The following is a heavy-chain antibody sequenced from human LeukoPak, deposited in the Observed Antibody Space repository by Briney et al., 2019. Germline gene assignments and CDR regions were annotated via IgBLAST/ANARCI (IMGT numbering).Heavy chain of an antibody. CDR1: GISFSDYY. Sequence: GGSLRLSCAASGISFSDYYMSWIRQAPGKGLEWIAYISGSGDTIKYADFVEGRFTISRDNAKRSVYLEMNSLTDEDTAVYFCTRGVAMAIWSQGTLVTVSS. J-gene: IGHJ4*02. CDR3: TRGVAMAI. D-gene: IGHD2-15*01. V-gene: IGHV3-11*04. CDR2: ISGSGDTI.